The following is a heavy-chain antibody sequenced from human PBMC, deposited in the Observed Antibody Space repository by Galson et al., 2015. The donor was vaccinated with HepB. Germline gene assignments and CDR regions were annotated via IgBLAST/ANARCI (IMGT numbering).Heavy chain of an antibody. CDR3: ARRGVSASWYMDPMYDY. V-gene: IGHV3-48*04. J-gene: IGHJ4*02. D-gene: IGHD6-13*01. CDR2: ISSSSTTI. CDR1: GFIFDDYS. Sequence: SLRLSCAVSGFIFDDYSMNWVRQAPGKGLEWVSYISSSSTTIYYADSVKGRLTISRDNAKNSLFLQMSSLRAEDTAVYYCARRGVSASWYMDPMYDYWGQGALVTVSS.